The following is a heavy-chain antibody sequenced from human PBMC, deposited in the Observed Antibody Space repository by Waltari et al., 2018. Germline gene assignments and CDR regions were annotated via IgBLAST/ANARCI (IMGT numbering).Heavy chain of an antibody. CDR2: ISASGGSK. J-gene: IGHJ4*02. CDR1: GFTFSSYD. V-gene: IGHV3-23*01. D-gene: IGHD4-17*01. CDR3: AKESRIVYGDQDFFDS. Sequence: DVRLLESGGGSVQPGGSLRLSCIASGFTFSSYDMTWVRQAAGKGLEWVSAISASGGSKYYADSVKGRFTISRDNSKNTLYLEVNSLRAEDTAVYYCAKESRIVYGDQDFFDSWGQGALVTVSS.